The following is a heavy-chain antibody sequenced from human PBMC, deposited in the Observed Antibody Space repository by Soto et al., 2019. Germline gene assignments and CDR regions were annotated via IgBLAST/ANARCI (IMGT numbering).Heavy chain of an antibody. V-gene: IGHV4-61*08. J-gene: IGHJ4*02. D-gene: IGHD3-3*01. CDR1: GGSIGSGGYY. CDR3: ARGWTYFDY. CDR2: IYYSGST. Sequence: SETLSLTCTVSGGSIGSGGYYWSWIRQHPGKGLEWIGYIYYSGSTNYNPSLKSRVTISVDTSKNQFSLKLSSVTAADTAVYCGARGWTYFDYWGQGTLVTVSS.